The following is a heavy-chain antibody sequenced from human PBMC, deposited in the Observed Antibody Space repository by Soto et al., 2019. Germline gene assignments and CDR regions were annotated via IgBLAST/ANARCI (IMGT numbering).Heavy chain of an antibody. Sequence: SETLSLTCAVQGGSFSGYYWSWILQPPGKGLEWIGEINHSGSTNYNPSLKSRVTISVDTSKNQFSLKLSSVTAADTAVYYCATAFIFFSGCSCYGNAFYICGKGTMVIVSS. V-gene: IGHV4-34*01. CDR3: ATAFIFFSGCSCYGNAFYI. CDR1: GGSFSGYY. J-gene: IGHJ3*02. D-gene: IGHD2-15*01. CDR2: INHSGST.